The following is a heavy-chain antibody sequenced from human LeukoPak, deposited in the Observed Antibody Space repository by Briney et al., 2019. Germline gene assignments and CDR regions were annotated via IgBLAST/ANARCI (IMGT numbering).Heavy chain of an antibody. CDR2: IYTSGST. V-gene: IGHV4-4*07. Sequence: SETLSLTCTVSGGSISSYYWSWIRQPAGKGLEWIGRIYTSGSTNYNPSLKSRVTMSVDTSKNQFSPKLSSVTAADTAVYYCARDLLICSGGSCYSASRGSFDYWGQGTLVTVSS. D-gene: IGHD2-15*01. J-gene: IGHJ4*02. CDR3: ARDLLICSGGSCYSASRGSFDY. CDR1: GGSISSYY.